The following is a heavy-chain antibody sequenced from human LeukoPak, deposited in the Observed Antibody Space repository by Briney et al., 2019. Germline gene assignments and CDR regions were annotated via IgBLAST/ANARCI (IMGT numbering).Heavy chain of an antibody. CDR1: EFSVGSNY. J-gene: IGHJ6*03. CDR2: ISSSSSYI. Sequence: PGGSLRLSCAASEFSVGSNYMTWVRQAPGKGLEWVSSISSSSSYIYYADSVKGRFTISRDNSKNTLYLQMNSLRAEDTAVYYCAKHDRTFYYYYMDVWGKGTTVTVSS. D-gene: IGHD1-14*01. V-gene: IGHV3-21*04. CDR3: AKHDRTFYYYYMDV.